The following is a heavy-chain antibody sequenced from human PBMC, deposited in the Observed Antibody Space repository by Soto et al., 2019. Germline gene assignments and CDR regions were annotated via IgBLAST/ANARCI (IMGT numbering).Heavy chain of an antibody. Sequence: ASVKVSCKASGYTFTSYDINWVRQATGQGLEWMGWMNTNSGNTGYAQKFQGRVTMTRNTSISTAYMELSSLRSEDTAVYFCARGPHYGDYVYYYYMDVWGKGTTVTVSS. CDR2: MNTNSGNT. D-gene: IGHD4-17*01. CDR1: GYTFTSYD. CDR3: ARGPHYGDYVYYYYMDV. J-gene: IGHJ6*03. V-gene: IGHV1-8*01.